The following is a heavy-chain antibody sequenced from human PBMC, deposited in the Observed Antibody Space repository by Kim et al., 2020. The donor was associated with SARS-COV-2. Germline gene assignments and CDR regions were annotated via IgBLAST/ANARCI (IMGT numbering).Heavy chain of an antibody. CDR2: ISSSSSYI. D-gene: IGHD4-17*01. J-gene: IGHJ4*02. CDR1: GFTFSNYT. CDR3: ARAYGDDLYFDY. Sequence: GGSLRLSCAASGFTFSNYTINWVRQAPGKGLEWVSSISSSSSYIYYADSMKGRFTISRDNAKNSLYLQMNSLRAEDTAVYYCARAYGDDLYFDYWGQGTLVTVSS. V-gene: IGHV3-21*01.